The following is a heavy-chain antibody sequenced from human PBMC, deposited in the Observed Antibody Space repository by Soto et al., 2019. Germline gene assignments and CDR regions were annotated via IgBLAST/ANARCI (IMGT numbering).Heavy chain of an antibody. Sequence: QVQLVESGGGVVQPGRSLRLSCAASGFPFTSYGMHWVREGPDKGLEWVAIISYDGSDKYYADSVKGRFTISRDNAKNSLYLQMNSLRAEDTALYYCARSGNYRLDCWGQGTLVTVSS. CDR2: ISYDGSDK. CDR3: ARSGNYRLDC. V-gene: IGHV3-30*03. CDR1: GFPFTSYG. J-gene: IGHJ4*02. D-gene: IGHD1-26*01.